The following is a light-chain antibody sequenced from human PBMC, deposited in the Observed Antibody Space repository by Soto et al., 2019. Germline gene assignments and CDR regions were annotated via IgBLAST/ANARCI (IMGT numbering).Light chain of an antibody. CDR2: DAS. J-gene: IGKJ1*01. CDR3: QQYNSYSPRT. Sequence: EIVLTQSPATLSLSPGERATLSCRASQSVSSYLAWYQQKPGQAPRLLIYDASNRATGIPARFSGSGSGTDFTLTISSLQPDDFATYYCQQYNSYSPRTFGQGTKVDIK. CDR1: QSVSSY. V-gene: IGKV3-11*01.